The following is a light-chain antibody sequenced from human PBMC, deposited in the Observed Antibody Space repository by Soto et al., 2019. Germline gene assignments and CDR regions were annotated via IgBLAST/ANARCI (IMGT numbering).Light chain of an antibody. CDR2: DDS. V-gene: IGLV2-14*01. J-gene: IGLJ3*02. CDR1: STDVGGYNY. Sequence: QSALTQPASVSGSPGQSITISCTGTSTDVGGYNYVSWYQQHPGKAPKRMIYDDSNRPSGVSNRFSGSKSGNTASLTISGLQAEDEADYYCSSYTSSSTRVFGGGTKVTVL. CDR3: SSYTSSSTRV.